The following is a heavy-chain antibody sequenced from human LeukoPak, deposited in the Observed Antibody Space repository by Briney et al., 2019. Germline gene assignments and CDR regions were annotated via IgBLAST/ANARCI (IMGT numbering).Heavy chain of an antibody. CDR1: GFTFSSYA. CDR3: ARESLIDDGDGLLDY. CDR2: ISGNGDST. J-gene: IGHJ4*02. D-gene: IGHD3-16*01. V-gene: IGHV3-23*01. Sequence: GGSLRLSCAASGFTFSSYAMSWVRQAPGKGLEWVSTISGNGDSTYYADSVKGRFTISRDNAKNSLYLQMNSLRAEDTAVYYCARESLIDDGDGLLDYWGQGTLVTVSS.